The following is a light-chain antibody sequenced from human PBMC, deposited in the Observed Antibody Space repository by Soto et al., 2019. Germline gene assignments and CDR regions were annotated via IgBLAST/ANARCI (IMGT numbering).Light chain of an antibody. CDR2: EVS. J-gene: IGLJ3*02. V-gene: IGLV2-8*01. CDR1: ISDIGTYYY. CDR3: QSYDNSLSGPVV. Sequence: QSVLTQPPSASGSPGQSVTISCTGTISDIGTYYYVSWYQQHPGKAPKLIIYEVSERPSGVPDRFSGSKSGTSASLAITGLQAEDEADYYCQSYDNSLSGPVVFGGGTKVTVL.